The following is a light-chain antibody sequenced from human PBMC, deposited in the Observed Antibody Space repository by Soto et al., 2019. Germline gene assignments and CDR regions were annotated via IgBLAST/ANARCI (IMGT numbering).Light chain of an antibody. CDR3: QQLDSYPIT. CDR2: DAS. CDR1: QDIKNY. V-gene: IGKV1-33*01. Sequence: GDRVTITCQASQDIKNYLNWYQQKSGKAPKLLIYDASDLETGVPSRFSGSGSGTDFTLTISSLRPEDFATYYCQQLDSYPITFGQGTRLEIK. J-gene: IGKJ5*01.